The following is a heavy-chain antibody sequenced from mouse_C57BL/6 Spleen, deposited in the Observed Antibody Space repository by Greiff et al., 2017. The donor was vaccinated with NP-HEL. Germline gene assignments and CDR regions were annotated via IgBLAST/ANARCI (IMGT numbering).Heavy chain of an antibody. V-gene: IGHV1-52*01. CDR2: IDPSDSET. CDR3: ARRDGSSYYWYFDV. Sequence: VQLQQSGAELVRPGSSVKLSCKASGYTFTSYWMHWVKQRPIQGLDWIGNIDPSDSETHYNQKFKDKATLTVDNSSSTAYMQLSSLTSEDSAVYDCARRDGSSYYWYFDVWGTGTTVTVAS. J-gene: IGHJ1*03. CDR1: GYTFTSYW. D-gene: IGHD1-1*01.